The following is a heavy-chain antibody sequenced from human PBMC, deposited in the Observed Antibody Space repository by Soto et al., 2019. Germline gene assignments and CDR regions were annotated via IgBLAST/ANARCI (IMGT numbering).Heavy chain of an antibody. CDR2: ISGYTGNT. Sequence: QAQVVQSGDEVKKPGPSVKVSCKASGYTFTNYGFSWVRQAPGQGLEWMGWISGYTGNTKYAEKFQVRVTMTTDTSTSTAHMELRSLRSDETAVYYCAREGQAPYYYYGMDVWGQGTAVTVSS. J-gene: IGHJ6*02. V-gene: IGHV1-18*01. CDR1: GYTFTNYG. CDR3: AREGQAPYYYYGMDV.